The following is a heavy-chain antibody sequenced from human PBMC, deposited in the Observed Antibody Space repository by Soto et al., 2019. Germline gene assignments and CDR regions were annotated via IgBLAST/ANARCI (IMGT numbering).Heavy chain of an antibody. CDR1: GFTFSSYG. J-gene: IGHJ4*02. D-gene: IGHD1-26*01. V-gene: IGHV3-33*01. CDR3: ARDGWGILGVTGDDY. Sequence: QVQLVESGGGVVQPGRSLRLSCAASGFTFSSYGMYWVRQAPGKGLEWVAVIWYDGSNKYYADSVKGRFTISRDNSKNTVYLQMNSLRAEDTAVYYCARDGWGILGVTGDDYWGQGTLVTVSS. CDR2: IWYDGSNK.